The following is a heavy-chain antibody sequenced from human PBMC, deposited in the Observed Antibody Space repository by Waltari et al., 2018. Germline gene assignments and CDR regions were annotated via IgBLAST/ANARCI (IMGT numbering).Heavy chain of an antibody. V-gene: IGHV3-30-3*01. CDR3: ARGVASISWLIDY. D-gene: IGHD6-13*01. Sequence: QVQLVESGGGVVQPGRSLRLSCAASGFTFSTYAMHWVRQAPGKGLEWVTVMSYDGSNKYYADSVKGQFTISRDNSKNTLYLQMNSLRAEDTALYYCARGVASISWLIDYWGQGTLVTVSS. J-gene: IGHJ4*02. CDR2: MSYDGSNK. CDR1: GFTFSTYA.